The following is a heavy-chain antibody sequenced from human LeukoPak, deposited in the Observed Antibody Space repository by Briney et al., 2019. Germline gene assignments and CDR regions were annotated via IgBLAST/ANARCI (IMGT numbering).Heavy chain of an antibody. CDR1: GGSFSGYY. J-gene: IGHJ4*02. CDR3: ARGGGIAAAVDFDY. CDR2: INHSGST. D-gene: IGHD6-13*01. Sequence: SETLSLTCAVYGGSFSGYYWSWIRQPPGKGLEWIGEINHSGSTNYNPSLKSRVTISVDTSKNQFSLKLSSVTAADTAVYYCARGGGIAAAVDFDYWGQGTLVTVSS. V-gene: IGHV4-34*01.